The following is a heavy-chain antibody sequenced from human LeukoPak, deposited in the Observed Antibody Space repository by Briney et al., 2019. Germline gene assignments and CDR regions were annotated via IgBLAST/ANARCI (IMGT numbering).Heavy chain of an antibody. CDR3: APHVDIVATMARGIG. Sequence: PGGTLRLSCAASGFTFSSYGMSWVRQAPGKGLEWVSAISGSGGSTYYADSVKGRFTISRDNSKNTLYLQMNSLRAEDTAVYYCAPHVDIVATMARGIGWGQGTLVTVSS. CDR2: ISGSGGST. J-gene: IGHJ4*02. D-gene: IGHD5-12*01. CDR1: GFTFSSYG. V-gene: IGHV3-23*01.